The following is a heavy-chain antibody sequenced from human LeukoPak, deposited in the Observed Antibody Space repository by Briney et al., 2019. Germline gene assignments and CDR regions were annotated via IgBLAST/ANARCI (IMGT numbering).Heavy chain of an antibody. J-gene: IGHJ4*02. D-gene: IGHD6-13*01. V-gene: IGHV1-8*01. CDR2: MNPNSGNT. CDR3: ARLYSSSNRFPY. Sequence: ASVKVSCKASGYTFTSYDINWVRQATGQGLEWMGWMNPNSGNTGYAQKLQGRVTMTRNTSISTAYMELSSLRSEDTAVYYCARLYSSSNRFPYWGQGTLVTVSS. CDR1: GYTFTSYD.